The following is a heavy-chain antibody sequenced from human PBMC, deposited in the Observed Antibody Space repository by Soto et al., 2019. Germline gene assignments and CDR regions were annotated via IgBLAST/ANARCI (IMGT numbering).Heavy chain of an antibody. J-gene: IGHJ4*02. V-gene: IGHV4-39*01. CDR2: IYYSGST. D-gene: IGHD2-15*01. CDR1: GGSISSSSYY. CDR3: ARRASRYCSGGSCYVIDY. Sequence: QLQLQESGPGLVKPSETLSLTCTVSGGSISSSSYYWGWIRQPPGKGLEWIGSIYYSGSTYYNPSLKRRVTISVDTSKNQFSLKLSSVTAADTAVYYCARRASRYCSGGSCYVIDYWGQGTLVTVSS.